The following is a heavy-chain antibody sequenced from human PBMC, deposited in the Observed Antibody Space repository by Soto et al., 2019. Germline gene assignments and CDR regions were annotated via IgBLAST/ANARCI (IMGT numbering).Heavy chain of an antibody. J-gene: IGHJ4*02. Sequence: PGGSMTPSSAAYGFSSSSHGMNCVRQAESNGLQWVAVVSYNKITNYYANSVKSRFTSSRNNSKNSAYLQINSLRPEETAVYYGAKPLGRLRRAMALRSDYWGQGTLVTVSS. CDR1: GFSSSSHG. D-gene: IGHD5-18*01. CDR3: AKPLGRLRRAMALRSDY. V-gene: IGHV3-30*18. CDR2: VSYNKITN.